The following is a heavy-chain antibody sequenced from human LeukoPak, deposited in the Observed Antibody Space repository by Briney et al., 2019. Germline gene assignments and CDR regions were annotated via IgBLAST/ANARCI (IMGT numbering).Heavy chain of an antibody. CDR2: IFYSGNT. Sequence: KTSETLSLTCTVSGGSISSYYWSWIRQSPGKGLEWIGYIFYSGNTNYNPSLKSRVTISVDTSTNQFSLKLSSVTAADTAVYYCARHSRGYSYGLVFYYFDYWGQGTLVTVSS. CDR3: ARHSRGYSYGLVFYYFDY. CDR1: GGSISSYY. D-gene: IGHD5-18*01. V-gene: IGHV4-59*08. J-gene: IGHJ4*02.